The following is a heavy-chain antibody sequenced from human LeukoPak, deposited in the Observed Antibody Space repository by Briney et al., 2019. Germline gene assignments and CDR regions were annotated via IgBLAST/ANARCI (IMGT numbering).Heavy chain of an antibody. V-gene: IGHV4-38-2*01. Sequence: SETLSLTCAVSGYSISSGYYWGWTRRPPGKGREWIGGIYHSASPSYNPSLKRRVTISVDTSKNQFSLKLSSVTAAATAVYYCATSDYGSGSHDYWGQGTLVTVSS. CDR1: GYSISSGYY. D-gene: IGHD3-10*01. J-gene: IGHJ4*02. CDR2: IYHSASP. CDR3: ATSDYGSGSHDY.